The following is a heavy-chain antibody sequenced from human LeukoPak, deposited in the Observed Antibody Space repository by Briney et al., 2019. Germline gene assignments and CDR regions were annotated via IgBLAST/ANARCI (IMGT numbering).Heavy chain of an antibody. CDR1: SGSISSGSYY. CDR2: IYTSGST. Sequence: SQTLSLTCTVSSGSISSGSYYWSWIRQPAGKGLEWIGRIYTSGSTNYNPSLKSRVTISVDTSKNQFSLKLSSVTAAATAVYYCAREAYYFDYWGQGTLVTVSS. CDR3: AREAYYFDY. J-gene: IGHJ4*02. V-gene: IGHV4-61*02.